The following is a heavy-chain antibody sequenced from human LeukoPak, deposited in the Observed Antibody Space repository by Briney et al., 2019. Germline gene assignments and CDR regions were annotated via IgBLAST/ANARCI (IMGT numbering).Heavy chain of an antibody. V-gene: IGHV3-53*01. CDR1: GFTVSSNY. D-gene: IGHD3-10*01. CDR3: ASGFFQLDY. Sequence: GGSLRLSRAASGFTVSSNYMSWVRQAPGKGLEWVSVIYSGGSTYYADSVKGRFTISRDNSKNTLYLQMNSLRAEDTAVYYCASGFFQLDYWGQGTLVTVSS. CDR2: IYSGGST. J-gene: IGHJ4*02.